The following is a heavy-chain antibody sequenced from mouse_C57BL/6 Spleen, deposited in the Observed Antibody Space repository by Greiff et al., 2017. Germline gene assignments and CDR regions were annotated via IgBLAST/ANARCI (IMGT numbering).Heavy chain of an antibody. CDR3: TLYDGYYGYFDY. CDR1: GYTFTDYE. CDR2: IDPETGGT. V-gene: IGHV1-15*01. D-gene: IGHD2-3*01. Sequence: QVQLKESGAELVRPGASVTLSCKASGYTFTDYEMHWVKQTPVHGLEWIGAIDPETGGTAYNQKFKGKAILTADKSSSTAYMELRSLTSEDSAVYYCTLYDGYYGYFDYWGQGTTLTVSS. J-gene: IGHJ2*01.